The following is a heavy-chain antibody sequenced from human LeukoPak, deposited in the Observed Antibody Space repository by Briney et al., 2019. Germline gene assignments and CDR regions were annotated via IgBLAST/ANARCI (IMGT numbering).Heavy chain of an antibody. CDR2: IYYSGST. D-gene: IGHD6-13*01. Sequence: SETLSLTCTVSGGSISSYCWSWIRQPPGKGLEWIGYIYYSGSTNYNPSLKSRVTISVDTSKNQFSLKPSSVTAADTAVYYCARHDVAAVPFDYWGQGTLVTVSS. CDR3: ARHDVAAVPFDY. V-gene: IGHV4-59*08. CDR1: GGSISSYC. J-gene: IGHJ4*02.